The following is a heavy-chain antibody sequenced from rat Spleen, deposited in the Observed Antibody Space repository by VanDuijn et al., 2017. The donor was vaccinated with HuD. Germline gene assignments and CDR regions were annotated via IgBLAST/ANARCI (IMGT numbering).Heavy chain of an antibody. D-gene: IGHD1-9*01. CDR2: IIYDGSYT. CDR1: GFTFSDYA. CDR3: ARRNYGNNYVMDA. J-gene: IGHJ4*01. Sequence: EVQLVESGGGLVQPGNSLKLSCAASGFTFSDYAMAWVRQSPKKGLEWVATIIYDGSYTYYRDSVNGRFTIARDNAKITLYLQLDSLRSEDTATYYCARRNYGNNYVMDAWGQGASVTVSS. V-gene: IGHV5-17*01.